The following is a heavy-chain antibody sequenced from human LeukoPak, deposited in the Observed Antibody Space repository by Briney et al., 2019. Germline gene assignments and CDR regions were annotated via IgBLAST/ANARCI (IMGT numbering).Heavy chain of an antibody. CDR1: GFTFSSFA. D-gene: IGHD2-8*02. V-gene: IGHV3-23*01. Sequence: GGSLRRSCAASGFTFSSFAMTWVRQAPGKGLEWVSGFDGNGPNTYYADSVKGRWTISRDNSRNTLYLEMNSLRPEDTAIYYCAKPRTTGLGWAQFDYWGQGSLVTVSS. CDR2: FDGNGPNT. CDR3: AKPRTTGLGWAQFDY. J-gene: IGHJ4*02.